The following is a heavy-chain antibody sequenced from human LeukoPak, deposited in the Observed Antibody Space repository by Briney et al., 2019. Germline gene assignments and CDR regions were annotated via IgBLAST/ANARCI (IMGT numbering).Heavy chain of an antibody. V-gene: IGHV4-4*07. CDR3: ARDNPRYYYGSGSYSAFDI. J-gene: IGHJ3*02. D-gene: IGHD3-10*01. Sequence: SETLSLTCTVSGGSISSYYWSWIRQPAGKGLEWIGRIYTSGSTNYNPSLKSRVTMSVDTSKNQFSLKLSSVTAADTAVYYCARDNPRYYYGSGSYSAFDIWGQGTMVTVSS. CDR2: IYTSGST. CDR1: GGSISSYY.